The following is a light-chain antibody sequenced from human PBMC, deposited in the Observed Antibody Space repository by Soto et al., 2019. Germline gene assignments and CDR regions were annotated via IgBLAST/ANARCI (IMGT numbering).Light chain of an antibody. J-gene: IGKJ4*02. V-gene: IGKV3D-15*01. CDR2: GAS. Sequence: EIVLTQSPGTLSLSPGERATLSCRTSQTVNSNLAWYQHKPGQSPRLLIYGASTRATTTPGRFSGSGSGTEFTLTISSLQTDDFSTYYCQQYHSYWTFGGGTKVDIK. CDR3: QQYHSYWT. CDR1: QTVNSN.